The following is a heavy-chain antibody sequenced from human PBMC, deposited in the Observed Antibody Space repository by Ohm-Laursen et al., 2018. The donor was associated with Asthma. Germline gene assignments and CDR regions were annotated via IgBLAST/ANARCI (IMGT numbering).Heavy chain of an antibody. V-gene: IGHV7-4-1*02. CDR2: INTNTGNP. Sequence: SVKVSCKASGYTFTSYAMNWVRQAPGQGLEWMGWINTNTGNPTYAQGFTGRFVFSLDTSVSTAYLQISSLKAEDTAVYYCARDRGDYGDPENNWFDPWGQGTLVTVSS. CDR3: ARDRGDYGDPENNWFDP. CDR1: GYTFTSYA. J-gene: IGHJ5*02. D-gene: IGHD4-17*01.